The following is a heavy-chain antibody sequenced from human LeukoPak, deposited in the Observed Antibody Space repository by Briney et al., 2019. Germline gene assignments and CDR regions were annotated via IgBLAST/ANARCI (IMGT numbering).Heavy chain of an antibody. CDR2: ISSSSGYI. CDR3: ATQIEYQLLYDYYYYGMDV. D-gene: IGHD2-2*02. Sequence: GGSLRLSCAASGFTFSSYSMNWVRQAPGKGLEWVSSISSSSGYIYYADSVKGRFTISRDNAKNSLYLQMNSLRAEDTAVYYCATQIEYQLLYDYYYYGMDVWGQGTTVTVSS. CDR1: GFTFSSYS. J-gene: IGHJ6*02. V-gene: IGHV3-21*01.